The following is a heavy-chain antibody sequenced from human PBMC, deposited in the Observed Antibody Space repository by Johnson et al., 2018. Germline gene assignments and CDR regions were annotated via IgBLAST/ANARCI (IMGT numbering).Heavy chain of an antibody. CDR1: GFTFDAYG. J-gene: IGHJ6*03. CDR2: IRWNSGSI. CDR3: AKDIRGPPDYYYYYYMDG. V-gene: IGHV3-9*01. Sequence: VQLVQSGGGLVQXGRSLRLXCAASGFTFDAYGMHWVRPTPGKGLEWVSSIRWNSGSIGSVDSVKGRFTISRDNAKNSLYLQMNSLRTEDTALYYCAKDIRGPPDYYYYYYMDGWGKGTTVTVSS.